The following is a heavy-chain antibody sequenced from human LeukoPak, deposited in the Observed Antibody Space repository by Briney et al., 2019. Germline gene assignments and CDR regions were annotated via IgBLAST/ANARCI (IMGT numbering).Heavy chain of an antibody. Sequence: GGSLRLSCAASGFTFSDYYMSWIRQAPGKGLEWVSYISSSGSTIYYADSVKGRFTISRDNAKNSLYLQMNSLRAEDTAVYYCARGSSDYYYYYYMDVWGKGTTVTISS. CDR1: GFTFSDYY. CDR3: ARGSSDYYYYYYMDV. D-gene: IGHD3-10*01. J-gene: IGHJ6*03. CDR2: ISSSGSTI. V-gene: IGHV3-11*04.